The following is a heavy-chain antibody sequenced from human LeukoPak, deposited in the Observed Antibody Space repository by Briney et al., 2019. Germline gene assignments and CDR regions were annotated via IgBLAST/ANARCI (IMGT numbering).Heavy chain of an antibody. CDR2: MYYSGST. CDR1: GGSISSGDYH. J-gene: IGHJ5*02. D-gene: IGHD3-22*01. Sequence: SETLSLTCTVSGGSISSGDYHWSWIRQPPGKGLEWIAYMYYSGSTYYNPSLKSRVTMSADTSRNQLSLKLSSVTAADTAVYYCARPYYYDSRIDPWGQGILVTVSS. CDR3: ARPYYYDSRIDP. V-gene: IGHV4-30-4*01.